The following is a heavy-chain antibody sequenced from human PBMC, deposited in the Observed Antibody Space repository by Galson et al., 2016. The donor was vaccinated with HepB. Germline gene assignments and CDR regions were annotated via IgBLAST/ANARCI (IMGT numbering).Heavy chain of an antibody. V-gene: IGHV3-43*01. CDR2: ISWNGDTT. CDR3: AKEGDTPAGMRPMPNYYLDY. J-gene: IGHJ4*02. D-gene: IGHD2-2*01. CDR1: GFSFDDYT. Sequence: SLRLSCAASGFSFDDYTMHWVRQGPGKGLEWVSLISWNGDTTYYADSVKGRFTISRDNSKNSLYLQMNSLRTEDTALYYCAKEGDTPAGMRPMPNYYLDYWGQGTLVTVSS.